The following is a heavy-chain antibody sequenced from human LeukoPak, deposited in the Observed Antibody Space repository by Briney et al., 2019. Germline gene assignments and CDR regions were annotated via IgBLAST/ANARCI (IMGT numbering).Heavy chain of an antibody. V-gene: IGHV1-46*01. J-gene: IGHJ4*02. D-gene: IGHD5-18*01. CDR3: ARCDCGGYSYGLYYFDY. CDR1: GYTFTSYY. Sequence: GASVKVSCKASGYTFTSYYMHWVRQAPGQGLEWMGIINPSGGSTSYAQKFQGRVTTTRDTSTSTVYMELSSLRSEDTAVYYCARCDCGGYSYGLYYFDYWGQGTLVTVSS. CDR2: INPSGGST.